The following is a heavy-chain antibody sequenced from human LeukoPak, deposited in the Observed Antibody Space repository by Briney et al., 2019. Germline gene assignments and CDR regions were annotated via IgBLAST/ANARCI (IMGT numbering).Heavy chain of an antibody. CDR3: AKVRISMVRGESVGPLDY. Sequence: GGSLRLSCAASGFTFSSYGMHWVRQAPGKGLEWVAFIRYDGSNKYYADSVKGRFTISRDNSKNTLYLQMNSLRAEDTAVYYCAKVRISMVRGESVGPLDYWGQGTLVTVSS. D-gene: IGHD3-10*01. CDR2: IRYDGSNK. J-gene: IGHJ4*02. V-gene: IGHV3-30*02. CDR1: GFTFSSYG.